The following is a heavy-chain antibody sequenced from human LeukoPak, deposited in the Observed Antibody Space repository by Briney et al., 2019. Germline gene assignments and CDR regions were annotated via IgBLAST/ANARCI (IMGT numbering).Heavy chain of an antibody. J-gene: IGHJ3*02. V-gene: IGHV3-30-3*01. Sequence: PGGSLRLSCAASRFTFTSYAIHWVRQAPGKGLEWVAVISYDGSNKYYADSVKGRFTISRDNSENTVYLQMFSLRSEDTAVYYCARDRAFGTEDYGDYWLGDDAFDIWGQRTMVTVSS. CDR1: RFTFTSYA. CDR2: ISYDGSNK. CDR3: ARDRAFGTEDYGDYWLGDDAFDI. D-gene: IGHD4-17*01.